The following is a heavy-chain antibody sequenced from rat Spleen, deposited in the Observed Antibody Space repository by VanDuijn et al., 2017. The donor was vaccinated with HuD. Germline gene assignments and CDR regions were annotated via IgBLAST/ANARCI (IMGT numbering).Heavy chain of an antibody. CDR1: GFTSSDYN. Sequence: EVQLVESGGGLVQPGRSLKLSCAASGFTSSDYNMAWVRQAPKKGLEWVATISYDGSSTYYRDSVKGRFTISRDNAKSTLYLQMDSLRSEDTATYYCARSARLDFDYWGQGVMVTVSS. J-gene: IGHJ2*01. CDR3: ARSARLDFDY. V-gene: IGHV5-7*01. CDR2: ISYDGSST.